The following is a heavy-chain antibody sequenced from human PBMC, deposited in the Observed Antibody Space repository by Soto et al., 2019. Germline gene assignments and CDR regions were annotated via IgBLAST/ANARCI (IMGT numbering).Heavy chain of an antibody. V-gene: IGHV5-10-1*01. CDR3: ARQIYDSDTGPNFQYYFDS. D-gene: IGHD3-22*01. J-gene: IGHJ4*02. Sequence: GESLTISCKGSGYRFAGYWITWVRQKPGKGLEWMGRIDPSDSQTYYSPSFRGHVTISVTKSITTVFLQWSSLRASDTAMYYCARQIYDSDTGPNFQYYFDSWGQGTPVTVSS. CDR2: IDPSDSQT. CDR1: GYRFAGYW.